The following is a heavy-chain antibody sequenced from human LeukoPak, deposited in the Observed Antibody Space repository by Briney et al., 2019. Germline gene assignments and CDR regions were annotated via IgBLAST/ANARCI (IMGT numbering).Heavy chain of an antibody. J-gene: IGHJ4*02. CDR3: ARLGNTYYYDSSGYPNDY. CDR2: IYYSGST. CDR1: GGSISSSSYY. D-gene: IGHD3-22*01. Sequence: SETLSLTCTVSGGSISSSSYYWGWIRQPPGKGLEWTGSIYYSGSTYYNPSLKSRVTISVDTSKNQFSLKLSSVTAADTAVYYCARLGNTYYYDSSGYPNDYWGQGTLVTVSS. V-gene: IGHV4-39*01.